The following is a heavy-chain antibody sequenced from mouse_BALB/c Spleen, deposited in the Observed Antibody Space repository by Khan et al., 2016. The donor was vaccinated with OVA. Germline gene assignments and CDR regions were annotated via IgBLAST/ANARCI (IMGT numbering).Heavy chain of an antibody. CDR2: INTYTGEP. D-gene: IGHD2-10*01. CDR1: GYTFTDYG. V-gene: IGHV9-3-1*01. J-gene: IGHJ4*01. CDR3: ARPPYFSYVLVY. Sequence: QIQLVQSGPELKKPGETVKISCKASGYTFTDYGMNWVKQAPGKGLKWMGWINTYTGEPTYTDDFKGRFAFSLETSASTASLQINNLKNEDTATYFCARPPYFSYVLVYWGQGTSGTVSS.